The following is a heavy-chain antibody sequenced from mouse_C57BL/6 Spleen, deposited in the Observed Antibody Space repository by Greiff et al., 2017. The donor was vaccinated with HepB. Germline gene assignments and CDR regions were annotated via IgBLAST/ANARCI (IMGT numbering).Heavy chain of an antibody. J-gene: IGHJ3*01. CDR3: ARSGTTVVGGSY. CDR1: GYAFSSSW. Sequence: VQLVESGPELVKPGASVKISCKASGYAFSSSWMNWVKQRPGKGLEWIGRIYPGDGDTNYNGKFKGKATLTADKSSSTAYMQLSSLTSEDSAVYFCARSGTTVVGGSYWGQGTLVTVSA. V-gene: IGHV1-82*01. CDR2: IYPGDGDT. D-gene: IGHD1-1*01.